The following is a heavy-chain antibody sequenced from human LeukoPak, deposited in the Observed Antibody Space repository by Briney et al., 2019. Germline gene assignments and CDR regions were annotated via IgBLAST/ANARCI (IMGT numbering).Heavy chain of an antibody. CDR3: ARHRIVGASYYMDV. CDR2: IYHSGST. Sequence: PSETLSLTCAVSGGSISSGGYSWSWIRQPPGKGLEWIGCIYHSGSTYYNPSLKSRVTISVDTSKNQFSLKLSSVTAADTAVYYCARHRIVGASYYMDVWGKGTTVTVSS. D-gene: IGHD1-26*01. V-gene: IGHV4-30-2*03. CDR1: GGSISSGGYS. J-gene: IGHJ6*03.